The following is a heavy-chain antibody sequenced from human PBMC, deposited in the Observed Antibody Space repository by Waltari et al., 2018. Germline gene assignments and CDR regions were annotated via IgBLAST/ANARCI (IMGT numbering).Heavy chain of an antibody. CDR1: GFTFGDYA. Sequence: EVQLVESGGGLVQPGRSLRLSCTASGFTFGDYAMNWFRQAPGKGLEWVSLIRSKAYGGTTEYAASVKGRFTISRDDSKSIAYLQMSSLKTEDTAVYYCTRGRLHAAYYYALNVWGQGTTVTVSS. J-gene: IGHJ6*01. CDR3: TRGRLHAAYYYALNV. CDR2: IRSKAYGGTT. D-gene: IGHD2-15*01. V-gene: IGHV3-49*03.